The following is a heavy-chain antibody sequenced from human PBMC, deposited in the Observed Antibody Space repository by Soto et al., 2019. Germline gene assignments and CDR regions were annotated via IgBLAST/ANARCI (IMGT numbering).Heavy chain of an antibody. Sequence: PSATLSLTYTVSVVSISRNVDYWGWIRQPPGKGLEWIGNIHYSGSTYYDSSLKSRVTISVDTSKNQFSLKLSSVTAADTAVYFCERHSIWLLLSDYWGQGTLVTVSS. CDR3: ERHSIWLLLSDY. V-gene: IGHV4-39*01. CDR1: VVSISRNVDY. D-gene: IGHD3-22*01. J-gene: IGHJ4*02. CDR2: IHYSGST.